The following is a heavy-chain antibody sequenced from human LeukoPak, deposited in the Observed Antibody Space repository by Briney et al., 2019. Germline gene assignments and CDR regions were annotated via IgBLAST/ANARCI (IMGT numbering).Heavy chain of an antibody. CDR1: GGSIRSYF. CDR3: ERGRVSSSWYGNWLDP. V-gene: IGHV4-4*07. Sequence: SGTLSLTCTVSGGSIRSYFWTWIRQPAGRGLEWVSRIFSSGSANYNPSVESRISLLVDTSKNQVSLYLSFVTAADTAVYDCERGRVSSSWYGNWLDPWGQGILVTVSS. D-gene: IGHD6-13*01. J-gene: IGHJ5*02. CDR2: IFSSGSA.